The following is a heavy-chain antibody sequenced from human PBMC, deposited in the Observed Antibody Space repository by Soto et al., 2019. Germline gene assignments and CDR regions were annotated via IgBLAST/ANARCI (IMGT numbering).Heavy chain of an antibody. CDR3: ARVPSP. CDR1: GGSISSGGYS. V-gene: IGHV4-30-2*01. CDR2: IYHSGNT. Sequence: QLQLQESGSGRVKPSQTLSLTCAVSGGSISSGGYSWSWIRQPPGKGLEWIGYIYHSGNTYYNPSLKSRVSISVDRSKNQFSLKLSSVTAADTAVYYCARVPSPWGQGTLVTVSS. J-gene: IGHJ5*02.